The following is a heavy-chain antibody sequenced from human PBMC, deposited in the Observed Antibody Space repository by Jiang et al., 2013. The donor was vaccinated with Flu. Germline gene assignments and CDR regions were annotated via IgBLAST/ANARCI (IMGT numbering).Heavy chain of an antibody. D-gene: IGHD3-3*02. CDR2: IYYSGST. CDR1: GGSISSYY. Sequence: GSGLVKPSETLSLTCTVSGGSISSYYWSWIRQPPGKGLEWIGYIYYSGSTNYNPSLKSRVTISVDTSKNQFSLKLSSVTAADTAVYYCARQRLSHFFDYWGQGTLVTVSS. V-gene: IGHV4-59*01. CDR3: ARQRLSHFFDY. J-gene: IGHJ4*02.